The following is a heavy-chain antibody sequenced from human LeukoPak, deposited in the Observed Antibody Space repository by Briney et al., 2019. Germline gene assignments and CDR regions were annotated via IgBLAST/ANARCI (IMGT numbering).Heavy chain of an antibody. J-gene: IGHJ4*02. Sequence: GGSLRLSCAASGFTFSSYAMSWVRQAPGRGLERVSAISGSGGSTYYADSVKGRFTISRDNSKNTLYLQMNSLRAGDTAVYYCATETNGRHYDYRGQGTLLTVSS. CDR2: ISGSGGST. D-gene: IGHD1-14*01. CDR1: GFTFSSYA. V-gene: IGHV3-23*01. CDR3: ATETNGRHYDY.